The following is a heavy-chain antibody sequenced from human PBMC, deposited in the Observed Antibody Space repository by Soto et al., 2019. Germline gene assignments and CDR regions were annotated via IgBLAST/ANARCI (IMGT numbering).Heavy chain of an antibody. CDR2: INHSGST. CDR1: GGSFSGYY. D-gene: IGHD6-13*01. V-gene: IGHV4-34*01. Sequence: SVTLSLTCAVYGGSFSGYYWTWIRQPPGTGLEWIGEINHSGSTNYNPSLKSRVTISVDTSKNQFSLKLTSVTAADTAVYYCARAKAPLYSSSWYWFDPWGQGTLVTSPQ. J-gene: IGHJ5*02. CDR3: ARAKAPLYSSSWYWFDP.